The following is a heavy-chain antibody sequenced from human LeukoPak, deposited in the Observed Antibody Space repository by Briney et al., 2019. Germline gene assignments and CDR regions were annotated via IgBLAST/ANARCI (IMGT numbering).Heavy chain of an antibody. V-gene: IGHV3-66*01. CDR3: ARGYSGYDCLGY. CDR1: GFTYRGNH. Sequence: GGSLRLSCAASGFTYRGNHMSWVRQAPGKGLEWVSVIYSGGTTYYADSVKGRFSISRDNSKNTLYLQMTSLRVEDTAVYYCARGYSGYDCLGYWGQGTLVTVSS. D-gene: IGHD5-12*01. CDR2: IYSGGTT. J-gene: IGHJ4*02.